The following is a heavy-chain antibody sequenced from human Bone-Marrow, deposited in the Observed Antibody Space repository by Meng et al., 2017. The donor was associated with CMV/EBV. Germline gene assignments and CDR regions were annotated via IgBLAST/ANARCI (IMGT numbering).Heavy chain of an antibody. J-gene: IGHJ6*02. Sequence: ASVKVSCKASGYTFTSYDINWVRQATGQGLEWMGWMNPNSGNTGYAQRFQGRVTMTRNTSISTAYMELSSLRSEDTAVYYCARGTLGTNCSSTSCYTQVDYYYYYYGMDVWGQGPTVTVSS. D-gene: IGHD2-2*02. CDR1: GYTFTSYD. CDR3: ARGTLGTNCSSTSCYTQVDYYYYYYGMDV. CDR2: MNPNSGNT. V-gene: IGHV1-8*01.